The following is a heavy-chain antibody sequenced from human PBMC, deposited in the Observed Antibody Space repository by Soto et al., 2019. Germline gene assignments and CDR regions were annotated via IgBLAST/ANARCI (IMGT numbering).Heavy chain of an antibody. CDR2: INAGNGNT. D-gene: IGHD5-18*01. CDR1: GYTFTSYA. V-gene: IGHV1-3*01. CDR3: ARYPGYSEGNT. J-gene: IGHJ5*02. Sequence: ASVKVSCKASGYTFTSYAMNWVRQAPGQRLEWMGWINAGNGNTKYSQKFQGRVTITRDTSASTAYMELSSLRSEDTAVYYCARYPGYSEGNTWGQGTLVTVSS.